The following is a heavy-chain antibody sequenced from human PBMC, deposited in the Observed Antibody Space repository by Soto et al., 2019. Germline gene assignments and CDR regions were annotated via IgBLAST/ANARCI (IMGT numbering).Heavy chain of an antibody. CDR1: GGTFSSYA. V-gene: IGHV1-69*06. CDR2: IIPIFGTA. Sequence: SVKVSCKASGGTFSSYAISWVRQAPGQGLEWMGGIIPIFGTANYAQKFQGRVTITADKSTSTAYMELSSLRSEDTAVYYCASAGYYDILTICVRKADYYYGMDVWGQGTTVTVSS. J-gene: IGHJ6*02. CDR3: ASAGYYDILTICVRKADYYYGMDV. D-gene: IGHD3-9*01.